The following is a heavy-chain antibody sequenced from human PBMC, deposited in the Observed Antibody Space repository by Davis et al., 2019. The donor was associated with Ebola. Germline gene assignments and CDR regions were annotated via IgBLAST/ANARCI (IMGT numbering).Heavy chain of an antibody. Sequence: MPSETLSLTCAAYGGSFSGYYWSWNRQPPGKGLEWIGEIKHSGSTNYNPSLKSRVTISVDTSKNQFSMKLSSVTAADTAVYYCASRDFWRNGDYWGEGTLVTVSS. D-gene: IGHD3-3*01. CDR3: ASRDFWRNGDY. V-gene: IGHV4-34*01. J-gene: IGHJ4*02. CDR2: IKHSGST. CDR1: GGSFSGYY.